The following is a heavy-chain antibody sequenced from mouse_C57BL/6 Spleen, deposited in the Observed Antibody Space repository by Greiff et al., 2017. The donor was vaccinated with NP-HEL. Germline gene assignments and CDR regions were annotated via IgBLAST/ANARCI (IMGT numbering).Heavy chain of an antibody. D-gene: IGHD1-1*01. CDR3: ARRNDYYGSSPHFDV. Sequence: QVQLQQPGAELVRPGSSVKLSCKASCYTFTSYWMHWVKQRPIQGLEWIGNLDPSDSETHYNQKFKDKATLTVDKSSSTAYMQLSSLTSEDSAVYYCARRNDYYGSSPHFDVWGTGTTVTVSS. CDR2: LDPSDSET. J-gene: IGHJ1*03. CDR1: CYTFTSYW. V-gene: IGHV1-52*01.